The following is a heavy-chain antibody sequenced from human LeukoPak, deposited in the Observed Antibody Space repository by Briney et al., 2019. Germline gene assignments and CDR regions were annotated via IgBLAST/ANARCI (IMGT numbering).Heavy chain of an antibody. Sequence: PSETLSLTCTVSGGSISSGSYYWSWIRQPPGKGLEWIGYIYYSGSTNYNPSLKSRVTISVDTSKNQFSLKLSSATAADTAVYYCARVGDGYNLWGQRTLVTVSS. CDR2: IYYSGST. D-gene: IGHD5-24*01. CDR1: GGSISSGSYY. J-gene: IGHJ4*02. CDR3: ARVGDGYNL. V-gene: IGHV4-61*01.